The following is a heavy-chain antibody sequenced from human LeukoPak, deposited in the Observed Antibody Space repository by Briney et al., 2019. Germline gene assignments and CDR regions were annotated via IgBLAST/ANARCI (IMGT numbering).Heavy chain of an antibody. V-gene: IGHV1-69*04. J-gene: IGHJ5*02. CDR1: GGTFISYA. D-gene: IGHD3-22*01. CDR3: AREMYYYDSSGSSWFDP. CDR2: IIPILGIA. Sequence: SVKVSCKASGGTFISYAISWVRQAPGQGLEWMGRIIPILGIANYAQKFQGRVTITADKSTSTAYMELSSLRSEDTAVYYCAREMYYYDSSGSSWFDPWGQGTLVTVSS.